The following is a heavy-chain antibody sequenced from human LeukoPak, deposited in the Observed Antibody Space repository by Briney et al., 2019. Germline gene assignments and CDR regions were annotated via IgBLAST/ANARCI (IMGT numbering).Heavy chain of an antibody. CDR1: GYTFTGYY. CDR3: ARGASSTSDAFDI. CDR2: INPNSGGT. Sequence: GASVKVSCKASGYTFTGYYMHWVRQAPVQGLEWMGWINPNSGGTNYAQKFQGRVTMTRDTSISTAYMELSRLRSDDTAVYYCARGASSTSDAFDIWGQGTMVTVSS. V-gene: IGHV1-2*02. J-gene: IGHJ3*02. D-gene: IGHD2-2*01.